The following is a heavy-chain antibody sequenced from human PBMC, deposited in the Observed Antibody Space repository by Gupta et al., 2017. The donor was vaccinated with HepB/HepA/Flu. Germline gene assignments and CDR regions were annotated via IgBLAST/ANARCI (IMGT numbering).Heavy chain of an antibody. CDR2: ISAYNGNT. D-gene: IGHD2-8*01. V-gene: IGHV1-18*01. CDR1: GYTFTSYG. CDR3: ARDKQKAEYCTNGVCNPGPTIYGMDV. J-gene: IGHJ6*02. Sequence: QVQLVQSGAEVKKPGASVKVSCKASGYTFTSYGISWVRQAPGQGLEWMGWISAYNGNTNYAQKLQGRVTMTTDTSTSTAYMELRSLRSDDTAVYYCARDKQKAEYCTNGVCNPGPTIYGMDVWGQGTTVTVSS.